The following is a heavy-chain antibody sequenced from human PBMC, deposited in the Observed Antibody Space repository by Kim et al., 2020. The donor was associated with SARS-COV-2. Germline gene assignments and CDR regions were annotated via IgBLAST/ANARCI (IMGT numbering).Heavy chain of an antibody. CDR3: ASIILRDSSGGAPFDY. J-gene: IGHJ4*02. V-gene: IGHV3-21*01. Sequence: GGSLRLSCAASGFTFSSYSMNWVRQAPGKGLEWVSSISSSSSYIYYADSVKGRFTISRDNAKNSLYLQMNSLRAEDTAVYYCASIILRDSSGGAPFDYWGQGTLVTVSS. CDR2: ISSSSSYI. CDR1: GFTFSSYS. D-gene: IGHD6-19*01.